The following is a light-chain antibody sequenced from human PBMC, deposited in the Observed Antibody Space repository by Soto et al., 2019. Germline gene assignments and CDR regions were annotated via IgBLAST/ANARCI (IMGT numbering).Light chain of an antibody. V-gene: IGKV3-11*01. CDR1: QSFRGL. CDR2: YAY. CDR3: QQRHMWPIT. Sequence: EVVLTQSPVTLSLSPGERATLSCRASQSFRGLLAWYQQKPGQAPRLLIYYAYNRATGIPPRFSGSGSGTDFTLTISSLEPEYSAVYYCQQRHMWPITFGQGTRLEIK. J-gene: IGKJ5*01.